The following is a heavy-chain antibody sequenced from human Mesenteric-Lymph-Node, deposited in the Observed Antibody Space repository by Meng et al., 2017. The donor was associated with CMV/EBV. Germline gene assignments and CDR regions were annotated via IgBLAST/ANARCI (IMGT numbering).Heavy chain of an antibody. CDR1: GFTVSSNY. Sequence: GESLKISCAASGFTVSSNYMSWVRQAPGKGLEWVSVIYSGGSTYYADSVKGRFTISRDNSKNTLYLQMNSLRIEDTAVYYCARSEEGSGSYFGMDVWGQGTTVTVSS. J-gene: IGHJ6*02. D-gene: IGHD3-10*01. CDR3: ARSEEGSGSYFGMDV. CDR2: IYSGGST. V-gene: IGHV3-53*05.